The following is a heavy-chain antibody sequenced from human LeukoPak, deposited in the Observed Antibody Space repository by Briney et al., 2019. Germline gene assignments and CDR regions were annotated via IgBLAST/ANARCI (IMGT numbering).Heavy chain of an antibody. V-gene: IGHV4-4*07. D-gene: IGHD3-22*01. CDR1: GGSISSYY. J-gene: IGHJ6*03. CDR3: ARSDSSGYCFMDYYYYMDV. Sequence: PSETLSLTCTVSGGSISSYYWSWIRQPAGKGLEWIGRIYTSGSTNYNPSLKSRVTMSVDTSKNQFSQKLSSVTAADTAVYYCARSDSSGYCFMDYYYYMDVWGKGTTVTVSS. CDR2: IYTSGST.